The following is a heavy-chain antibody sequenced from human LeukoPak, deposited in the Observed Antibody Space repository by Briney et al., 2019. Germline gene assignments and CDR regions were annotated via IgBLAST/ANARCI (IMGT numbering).Heavy chain of an antibody. CDR1: GFTFSSYW. V-gene: IGHV3-74*01. CDR3: AKASAMIVVVSKHFDY. D-gene: IGHD3-22*01. Sequence: GGSLRLSCAASGFTFSSYWMHWVRQAPGKGLVWVSRINSDGSSTSYADSVKGRFTISRDNSKNTLYLQMNSLRAEDTAVYYCAKASAMIVVVSKHFDYWGQGTLVTVSS. CDR2: INSDGSST. J-gene: IGHJ4*02.